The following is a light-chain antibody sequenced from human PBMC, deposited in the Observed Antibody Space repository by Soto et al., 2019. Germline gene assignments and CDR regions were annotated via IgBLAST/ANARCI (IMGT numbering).Light chain of an antibody. CDR2: AAS. CDR3: QHAHNFPLT. Sequence: QMTQSPASVSASVGEGGTSACRASQNIVGWLAWYQQKPGKAPKLLIFAASSLQSGVPSRFSGTGSGTDFSLTISSLQPEDFATYYCQHAHNFPLTYGQGTKVDIK. CDR1: QNIVGW. J-gene: IGKJ1*01. V-gene: IGKV1-12*01.